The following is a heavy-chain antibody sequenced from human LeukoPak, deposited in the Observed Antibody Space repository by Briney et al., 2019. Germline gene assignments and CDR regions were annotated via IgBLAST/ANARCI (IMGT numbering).Heavy chain of an antibody. Sequence: GGSLRLSCAASGFTFSSYTMNWVRQPPGKRLEWVASTDGIGGDSYYADAVKGRFTISRDDSRDTLYLQMNSLKAEDTAVYYCAKDAFSYNGVFDPPDIWGQGTMVTVSS. CDR3: AKDAFSYNGVFDPPDI. V-gene: IGHV3-23*01. J-gene: IGHJ3*02. D-gene: IGHD3-3*01. CDR2: TDGIGGDS. CDR1: GFTFSSYT.